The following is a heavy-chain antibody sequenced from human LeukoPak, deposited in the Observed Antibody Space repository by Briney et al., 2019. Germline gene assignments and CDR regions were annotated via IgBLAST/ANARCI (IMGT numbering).Heavy chain of an antibody. D-gene: IGHD5-24*01. CDR2: IIPIFGTA. J-gene: IGHJ3*01. CDR1: GGTFSSYA. V-gene: IGHV1-69*13. Sequence: SVKVSCKASGGTFSSYAISWVRQAPGQGLEWMGGIIPIFGTANYAQKFQGRVTITADESTSTAYMELSSLRSEDTAVYYCAREMATIGGAFDVWGQGTMVTVSS. CDR3: AREMATIGGAFDV.